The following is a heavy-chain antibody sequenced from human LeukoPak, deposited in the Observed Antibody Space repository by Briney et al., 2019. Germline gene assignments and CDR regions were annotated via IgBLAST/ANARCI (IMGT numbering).Heavy chain of an antibody. D-gene: IGHD3-9*01. Sequence: PSETLSLTCTVSRGSISSSSYYWGWIRQPPGKGLEWIGSIYYSGNTYYNPSLKSRVTISVDTSKNQFSLKLSSVTAADTAVYYCARFTVDPPHNNWFDPWGQGTLVTVSS. CDR1: RGSISSSSYY. V-gene: IGHV4-39*07. CDR3: ARFTVDPPHNNWFDP. CDR2: IYYSGNT. J-gene: IGHJ5*02.